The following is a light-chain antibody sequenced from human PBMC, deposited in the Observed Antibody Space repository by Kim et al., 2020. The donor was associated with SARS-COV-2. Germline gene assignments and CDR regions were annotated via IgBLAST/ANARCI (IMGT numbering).Light chain of an antibody. J-gene: IGKJ1*01. CDR1: QGIKSH. Sequence: ASVGDRVTITGRASQGIKSHLAWDQQKPGKVPKRLIYAASTLQSGVPSRFSGSGSGTDFTLTISSLQPEDVATYYCQNYNSAPWTFGQGTKVDIK. CDR3: QNYNSAPWT. V-gene: IGKV1-27*01. CDR2: AAS.